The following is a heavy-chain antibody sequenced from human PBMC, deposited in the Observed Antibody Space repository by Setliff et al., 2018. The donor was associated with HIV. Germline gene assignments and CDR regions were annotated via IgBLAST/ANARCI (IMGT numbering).Heavy chain of an antibody. D-gene: IGHD3-3*01. J-gene: IGHJ4*02. CDR3: ARVPIGIVGVGGAFDY. CDR1: GYSITNGNY. V-gene: IGHV4-38-2*02. CDR2: IYSTGHT. Sequence: PSETLSLTCLVFGYSITNGNYWAWIRQSPGKGLEWIGSIYSTGHTYYNPSHKSRLTMSVDTAKNRFSLKLISVTAADTAVYYCARVPIGIVGVGGAFDYWGQGTLVTVSS.